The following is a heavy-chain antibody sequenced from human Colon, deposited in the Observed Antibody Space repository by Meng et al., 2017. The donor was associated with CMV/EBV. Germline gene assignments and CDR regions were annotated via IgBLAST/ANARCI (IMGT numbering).Heavy chain of an antibody. CDR1: KGTFTSYP. V-gene: IGHV1-69*12. D-gene: IGHD2-21*02. CDR3: ARVICGGDCYLDY. J-gene: IGHJ4*02. Sequence: QVQLEQSGAEVKKPGSSVKVSCKASKGTFTSYPISWVRQGPGQGFEWVGGIITISGTTDYAQKFQGRVTITADESTSTAYMKLSNLRSEDTAIYYCARVICGGDCYLDYWGRGTPVTVSS. CDR2: IITISGTT.